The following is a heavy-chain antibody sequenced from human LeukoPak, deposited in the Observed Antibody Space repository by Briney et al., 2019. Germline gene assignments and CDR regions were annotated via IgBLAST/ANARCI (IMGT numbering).Heavy chain of an antibody. CDR1: GYTFTSYG. J-gene: IGHJ4*02. Sequence: ASVKVSCKASGYTFTSYGISWVRQAPGQGLEWMGWISAYNGNTNYAQKLQGRVTMTTDTSTSTAYMELRSLRSADTAVYYCARGVKQWPSGYFEYWGQGTLVTVSS. V-gene: IGHV1-18*01. D-gene: IGHD6-19*01. CDR3: ARGVKQWPSGYFEY. CDR2: ISAYNGNT.